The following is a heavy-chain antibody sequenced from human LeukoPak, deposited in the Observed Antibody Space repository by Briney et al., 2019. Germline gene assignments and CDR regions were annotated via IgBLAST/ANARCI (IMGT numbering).Heavy chain of an antibody. CDR1: GFTFSNFW. CDR2: IKQDETEK. CDR3: AREWEAVAGNVDY. J-gene: IGHJ4*02. D-gene: IGHD6-19*01. Sequence: GGSLRLSCTASGFTFSNFWMGWVRQAPGKGLEWVANIKQDETEKFYLGSVKGRFTISRDNAKNSLYLQMNSLRAEDTAVYYCAREWEAVAGNVDYWGQGTLVTVSS. V-gene: IGHV3-7*01.